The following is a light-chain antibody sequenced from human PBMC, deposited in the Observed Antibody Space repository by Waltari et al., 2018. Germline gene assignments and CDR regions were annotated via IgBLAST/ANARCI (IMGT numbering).Light chain of an antibody. CDR1: SSDIGAYNL. CDR3: CSYADGTTSV. CDR2: GVT. J-gene: IGLJ3*02. Sequence: QSALTQPASVSGSPGQSITISCNGTSSDIGAYNLVPWYQQHPGKAPKVIIYGVTERPSGVSDRFSGSKSANTASLTISGLQAEDEADYYCCSYADGTTSVFGGGTKVTVL. V-gene: IGLV2-23*02.